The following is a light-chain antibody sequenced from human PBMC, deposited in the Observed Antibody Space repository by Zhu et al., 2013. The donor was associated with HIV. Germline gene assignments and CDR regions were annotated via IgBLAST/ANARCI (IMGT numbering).Light chain of an antibody. V-gene: IGKV3-15*01. Sequence: EIVMTQSPATLSVSPGERATLSCRASQSVSSNLAWYQQKPGQAPRLLIYGAFTRAAGIPARFSGSGSGTEFTLTVSSLQSEDFAFYYCQQYNDWPPMTFGQGTKVE. CDR1: QSVSSN. CDR2: GAF. J-gene: IGKJ1*01. CDR3: QQYNDWPPMT.